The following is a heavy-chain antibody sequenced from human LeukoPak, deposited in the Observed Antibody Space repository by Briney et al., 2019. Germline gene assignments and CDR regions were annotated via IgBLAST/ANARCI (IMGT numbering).Heavy chain of an antibody. V-gene: IGHV3-48*01. Sequence: GGSLRLSCAASAFTFSSYAMNWVRQAPGKWLELAAHISTVSRSIYYAHSVKGRFTISRDNAKNSLYLQMHSMRAENTAVYYCARASRSSPLGGHWGQGTLVTVSS. J-gene: IGHJ4*02. CDR2: ISTVSRSI. CDR3: ARASRSSPLGGH. D-gene: IGHD2-2*01. CDR1: AFTFSSYA.